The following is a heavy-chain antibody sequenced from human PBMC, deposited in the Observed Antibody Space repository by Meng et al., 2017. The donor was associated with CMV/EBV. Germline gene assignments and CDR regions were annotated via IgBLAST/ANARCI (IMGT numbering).Heavy chain of an antibody. CDR2: IYYSGST. J-gene: IGHJ6*02. CDR1: GCPISSYY. D-gene: IGHD2-2*01. CDR3: ARVRVPDATYYYYGMDV. Sequence: SETLSLTCTVSGCPISSYYWSWIRQPPGKGLEWIGSIYYSGSTNYNPSLKSRVTISVDTSKNQFSLKLSSVTAADTAVYYCARVRVPDATYYYYGMDVWGQGTTVTVSS. V-gene: IGHV4-59*01.